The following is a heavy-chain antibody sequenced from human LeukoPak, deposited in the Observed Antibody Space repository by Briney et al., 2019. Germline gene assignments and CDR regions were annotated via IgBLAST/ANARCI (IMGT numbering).Heavy chain of an antibody. Sequence: SETLSLTCTVSDDSISSYYWSWIRQSPGKGLEWIGYIYYSGSTNYNPSLKSRVTISVGTSKNQFSLKLSSVTAADTAVYYCARSIAVAGIYYGMDVWGQGTTVTVSS. D-gene: IGHD6-19*01. CDR1: DDSISSYY. CDR2: IYYSGST. V-gene: IGHV4-59*08. CDR3: ARSIAVAGIYYGMDV. J-gene: IGHJ6*02.